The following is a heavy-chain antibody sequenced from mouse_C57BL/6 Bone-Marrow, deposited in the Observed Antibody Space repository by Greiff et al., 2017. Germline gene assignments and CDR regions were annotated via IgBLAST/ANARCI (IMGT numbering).Heavy chain of an antibody. CDR3: ARDVHYYGSSPWFAY. CDR2: ISDGGSYT. D-gene: IGHD1-1*01. Sequence: EVQRVESGGGLVKPGGSLKLSCAASGFTFSSYAMSWVRQTPEKRLEWVATISDGGSYTYYPDNVKGRFTISRDNAKNNLYLQMSHLKSDDTAMYYCARDVHYYGSSPWFAYWGQGTLVTVSA. V-gene: IGHV5-4*01. CDR1: GFTFSSYA. J-gene: IGHJ3*01.